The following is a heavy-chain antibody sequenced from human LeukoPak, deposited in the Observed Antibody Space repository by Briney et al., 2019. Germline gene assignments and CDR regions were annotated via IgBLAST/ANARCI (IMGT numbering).Heavy chain of an antibody. J-gene: IGHJ4*02. Sequence: PSETLSLTCTVSGGSIRSYYWSWIRQPPGKGLEWIGYIYYSGSTNYNPSLKSRVSISVDTSKNQFSLKVSSVTAADTAVYYCARGNGDLLDWGQGTLVTVSS. CDR3: ARGNGDLLD. D-gene: IGHD7-27*01. CDR2: IYYSGST. V-gene: IGHV4-59*01. CDR1: GGSIRSYY.